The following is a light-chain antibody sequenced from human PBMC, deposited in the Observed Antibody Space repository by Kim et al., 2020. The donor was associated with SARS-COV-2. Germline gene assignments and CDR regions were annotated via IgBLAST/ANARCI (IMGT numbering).Light chain of an antibody. CDR3: QKFNDYPLT. CDR2: AAS. V-gene: IGKV1-9*01. Sequence: ASVGDRVTITCRASQDIGSYLAWYQQKPGKAPKLLISAASTLESGVPSRFSGSGSGTDFTLTISSLQPEDFATYYCQKFNDYPLTFGPGTNVGIK. CDR1: QDIGSY. J-gene: IGKJ3*01.